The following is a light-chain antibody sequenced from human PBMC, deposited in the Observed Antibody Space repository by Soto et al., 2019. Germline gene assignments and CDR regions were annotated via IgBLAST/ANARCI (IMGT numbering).Light chain of an antibody. CDR1: QDFSNY. CDR2: DAS. Sequence: IQMTQSPSSLSASVGDSVTITCQASQDFSNYLNWYQQKPGKAPKLLIYDASSLETGVPSRFSGSGSGTDFTLTISSLQSEDFAVYYCQQYNDWPRTFGQGTKVDI. V-gene: IGKV1-33*01. CDR3: QQYNDWPRT. J-gene: IGKJ1*01.